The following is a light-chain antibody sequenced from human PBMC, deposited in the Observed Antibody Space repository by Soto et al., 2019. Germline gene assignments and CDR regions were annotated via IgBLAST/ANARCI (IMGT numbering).Light chain of an antibody. J-gene: IGLJ1*01. Sequence: QSALTQPPSASGSPGQSVTISCTGTSSDAGRYNYVSWYQQHPGKAPKLMIYEVTKRPSGVPDRFSGSKSGNTASLTVSGLQAEDEADYYCSSYAGTNNVFGTGTKLTVL. CDR1: SSDAGRYNY. CDR3: SSYAGTNNV. V-gene: IGLV2-8*01. CDR2: EVT.